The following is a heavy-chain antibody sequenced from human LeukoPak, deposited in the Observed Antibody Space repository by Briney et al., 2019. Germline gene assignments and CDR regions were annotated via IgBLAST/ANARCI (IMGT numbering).Heavy chain of an antibody. CDR2: IYYSGST. D-gene: IGHD3-22*01. V-gene: IGHV4-39*01. J-gene: IGHJ5*02. CDR1: GGSISSSSYY. CDR3: ARHEKDDSSPLDP. Sequence: SETLSLTCTVSGGSISSSSYYWGWIRQPPGKGLEWIGSIYYSGSTYYNLSLKSRVTISVDTSKNQFSLKLSSVTAADTAVYYCARHEKDDSSPLDPWGQGTLVTVSS.